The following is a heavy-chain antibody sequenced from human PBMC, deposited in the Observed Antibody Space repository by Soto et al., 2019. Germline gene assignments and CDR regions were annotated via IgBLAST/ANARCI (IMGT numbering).Heavy chain of an antibody. CDR3: FSGWYHELLSYHPIRNVHP. J-gene: IGHJ5*02. CDR1: GVSFRNDA. V-gene: IGHV3-30-3*01. CDR2: ISSDGGLQ. Sequence: GRNLGISSAAYGVSFRNDAMHWVGQAPGKGLEWVAVISSDGGLQYYADSVKGRFTISRDNSRNTLYLEMNSLRTEDTAVYFCFSGWYHELLSYHPIRNVHPWG. D-gene: IGHD6-19*01.